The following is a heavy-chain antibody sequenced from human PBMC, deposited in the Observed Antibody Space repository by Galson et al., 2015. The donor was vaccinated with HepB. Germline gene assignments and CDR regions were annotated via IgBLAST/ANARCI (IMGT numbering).Heavy chain of an antibody. J-gene: IGHJ3*02. CDR1: GFTFSNYD. Sequence: SLRLSCAASGFTFSNYDMHWVRQGTGKGLEWVSAIGTAGDTYYPGSVKGRFTISRENAKNSLYLQMNSMRAGDTAVYYCARARGRAFDIWGQGTMVTVSS. CDR2: IGTAGDT. V-gene: IGHV3-13*04. CDR3: ARARGRAFDI.